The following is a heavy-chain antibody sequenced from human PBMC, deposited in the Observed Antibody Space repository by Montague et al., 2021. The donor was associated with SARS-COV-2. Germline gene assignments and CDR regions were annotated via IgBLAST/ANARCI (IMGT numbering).Heavy chain of an antibody. Sequence: SESLSLTCTVPGGSISSSSYYWGWIRQPPGKGLEWIGSIYYSGSTHYNPSLKSRVTTSVDPSKNQFSLKLSSVTAADTAVYYCARHGVFWAAGAGTVDPWGQGTLVTVSS. D-gene: IGHD6-13*01. V-gene: IGHV4-39*01. CDR2: IYYSGST. CDR3: ARHGVFWAAGAGTVDP. CDR1: GGSISSSSYY. J-gene: IGHJ5*02.